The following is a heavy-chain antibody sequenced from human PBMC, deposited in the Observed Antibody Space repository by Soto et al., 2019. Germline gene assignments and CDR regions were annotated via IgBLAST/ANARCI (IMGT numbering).Heavy chain of an antibody. D-gene: IGHD6-19*01. CDR2: ISSNGGST. V-gene: IGHV3-64D*08. Sequence: PGGSLRLSCSASGFTFSSYAMHWVRQAPGKGLEYVSAISSNGGSTYHADSVKGRFTISRDNPKNTLYLQMSSLRAEDTAVYFCVKGKYSSGPYYYYGMDVWGQGTTVTVSS. J-gene: IGHJ6*02. CDR3: VKGKYSSGPYYYYGMDV. CDR1: GFTFSSYA.